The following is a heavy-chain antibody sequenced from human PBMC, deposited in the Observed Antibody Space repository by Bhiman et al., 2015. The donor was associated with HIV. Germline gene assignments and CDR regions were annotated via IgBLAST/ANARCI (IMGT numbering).Heavy chain of an antibody. Sequence: EVQLVESGGGLVKPGGSLRLSCTASGFSFSTYTMNWVRQAPGKGLEWVSSISSSSSYIYYADSVKGRFTISRDNAKNSLYLQMNSLRAEDTAVYYCASGSGSVNLDHWGQGTLVTVSS. CDR1: GFSFSTYT. CDR3: ASGSGSVNLDH. D-gene: IGHD3-10*01. J-gene: IGHJ4*02. V-gene: IGHV3-21*01. CDR2: ISSSSSYI.